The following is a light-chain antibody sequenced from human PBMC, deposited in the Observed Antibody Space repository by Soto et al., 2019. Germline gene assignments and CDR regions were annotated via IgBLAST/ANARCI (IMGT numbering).Light chain of an antibody. V-gene: IGKV3-11*01. J-gene: IGKJ1*01. CDR2: DAS. CDR1: QSVDSY. Sequence: DIVLTQSPATLSLSPGERATLSCRASQSVDSYLAWYQQKVGQAPRLLIYDASNRATGIPARFSGSGSGTDFTLTISRLEPEDFAVYYCQHRSNWPPTFGQGTKVDIK. CDR3: QHRSNWPPT.